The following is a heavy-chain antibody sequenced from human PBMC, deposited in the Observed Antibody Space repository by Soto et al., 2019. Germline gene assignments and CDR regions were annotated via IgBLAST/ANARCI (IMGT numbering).Heavy chain of an antibody. V-gene: IGHV1-69*06. CDR2: ITPVYGTP. Sequence: QVQLVQSGAEVKKAGSSVKVSCKVSGGTFSSYRFSWVRQAPGQGLEWMGGITPVYGTPDYAQKFQGRVTVNADRSTNSAYMELSRLTSEDTAVYYCARDLPRLEVRPYGMDVWGQGTTVTVSS. J-gene: IGHJ6*02. D-gene: IGHD3-10*01. CDR1: GGTFSSYR. CDR3: ARDLPRLEVRPYGMDV.